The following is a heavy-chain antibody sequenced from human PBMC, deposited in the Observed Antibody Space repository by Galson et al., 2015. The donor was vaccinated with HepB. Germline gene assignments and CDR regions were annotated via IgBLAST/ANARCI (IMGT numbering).Heavy chain of an antibody. CDR3: ARDLEYCSSTSCFHYMDV. CDR1: GGTFSSYA. Sequence: SVKVSCKASGGTFSSYAISWVRQAPGQGLEWMGGIIPILGIANYAQKFQGRVTITADKSTSTAYMELSSLRSEDTAVYYCARDLEYCSSTSCFHYMDVWGKGTTVTVSS. V-gene: IGHV1-69*10. J-gene: IGHJ6*03. D-gene: IGHD2-2*01. CDR2: IIPILGIA.